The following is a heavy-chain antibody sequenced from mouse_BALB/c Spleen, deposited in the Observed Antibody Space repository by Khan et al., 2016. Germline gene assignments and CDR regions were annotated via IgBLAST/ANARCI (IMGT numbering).Heavy chain of an antibody. CDR3: ARYDGGSYVGAMDY. Sequence: EVQLQESGPSLVKPSQTLSLTCSVTGDSITSGYWNWIRKFPGNKLEYMGYISYSGSTYYNPSLKSRISITRDTSKNQYYLQLNSVTTEDTATYYCARYDGGSYVGAMDYWGQGTSVTVSS. J-gene: IGHJ4*01. CDR2: ISYSGST. V-gene: IGHV3-8*02. CDR1: GDSITSGY. D-gene: IGHD1-1*02.